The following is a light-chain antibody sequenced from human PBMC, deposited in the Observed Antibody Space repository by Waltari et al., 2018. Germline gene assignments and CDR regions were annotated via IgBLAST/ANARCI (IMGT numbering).Light chain of an antibody. Sequence: DIVMTQSPDSLAVSLGERVTINCNSSQSLLYSSNNKNYLAWYQQKPGQAPKLLIYWASTRESGVPNRFSGSGSGTDFTLTISGLQAEDVAVYYCQQYYSTPYSFGQGTKVEIK. J-gene: IGKJ2*03. CDR1: QSLLYSSNNKNY. V-gene: IGKV4-1*01. CDR2: WAS. CDR3: QQYYSTPYS.